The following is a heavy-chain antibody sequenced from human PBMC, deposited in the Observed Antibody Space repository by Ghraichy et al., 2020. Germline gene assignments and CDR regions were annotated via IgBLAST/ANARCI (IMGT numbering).Heavy chain of an antibody. CDR3: ARNSGDYYDSSGYYNWFDP. V-gene: IGHV4-59*01. J-gene: IGHJ5*02. CDR2: IYYSGST. D-gene: IGHD3-22*01. Sequence: SQTLSLTCTVSGGSISSYYWSWIRQPPGKGLEWIGYIYYSGSTNYNPSLKSRVTISVDTSKNQFSLKLSSVTAADTAVYYCARNSGDYYDSSGYYNWFDPWGQGTLVTVSS. CDR1: GGSISSYY.